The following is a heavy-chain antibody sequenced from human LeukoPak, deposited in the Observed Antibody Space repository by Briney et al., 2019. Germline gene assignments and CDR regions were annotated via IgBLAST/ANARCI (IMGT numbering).Heavy chain of an antibody. Sequence: GGSLRLSCTASGFTFSNYAMSWVRQAPGKGLEWVSAISGSGGSTFNADSVKGRFTISRDNSKNTLYLQMNSLRAEDTAVYYCAKDVFELYDIYDHWGQGTPVTVAS. V-gene: IGHV3-23*01. CDR1: GFTFSNYA. D-gene: IGHD3-9*01. CDR2: ISGSGGST. J-gene: IGHJ4*02. CDR3: AKDVFELYDIYDH.